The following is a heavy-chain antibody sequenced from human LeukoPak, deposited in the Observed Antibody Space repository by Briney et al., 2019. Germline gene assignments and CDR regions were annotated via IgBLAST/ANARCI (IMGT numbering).Heavy chain of an antibody. CDR3: ARVAGPLYGSGRGAFDI. CDR2: INPSGGST. D-gene: IGHD3-10*01. Sequence: ASVKVSCKASGYTFTSYYMHWVRQAPGQGLEWMGIINPSGGSTSYAQKFQGRVTMTRDTSTSTVYMELSSLRSEDTAVYYCARVAGPLYGSGRGAFDIWGQGTMVTVSS. CDR1: GYTFTSYY. J-gene: IGHJ3*02. V-gene: IGHV1-46*01.